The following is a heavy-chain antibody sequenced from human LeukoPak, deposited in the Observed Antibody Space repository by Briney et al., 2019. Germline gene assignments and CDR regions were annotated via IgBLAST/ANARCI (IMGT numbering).Heavy chain of an antibody. CDR3: ARRITIFGVVNYFDY. CDR2: IYPGDSDT. D-gene: IGHD3-3*01. Sequence: PGESLKISCKGSGYSFTSYWIGWVRQMPGKGLEWMGIIYPGDSDTRYSPSFQGQVTISADKSISTAYLQWSSLKASDTAMYYCARRITIFGVVNYFDYWGQGTLVTVSS. J-gene: IGHJ4*02. V-gene: IGHV5-51*01. CDR1: GYSFTSYW.